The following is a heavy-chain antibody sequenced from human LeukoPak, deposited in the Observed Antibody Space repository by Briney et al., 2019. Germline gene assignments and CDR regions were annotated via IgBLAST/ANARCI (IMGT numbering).Heavy chain of an antibody. Sequence: SETLSLTCTVSGGSISSYYWSWIRQPPGKGLEWIGYIYYSGSTNYNPSLKSRVTISVDTSKNQFSLKLSSVTAADTAVYYCARGTVDGYYDFWSWGQGTLVTVSS. J-gene: IGHJ4*02. CDR3: ARGTVDGYYDFWS. V-gene: IGHV4-59*12. D-gene: IGHD3-3*01. CDR2: IYYSGST. CDR1: GGSISSYY.